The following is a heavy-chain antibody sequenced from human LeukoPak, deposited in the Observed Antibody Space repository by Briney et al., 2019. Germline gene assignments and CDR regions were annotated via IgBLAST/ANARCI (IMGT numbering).Heavy chain of an antibody. V-gene: IGHV3-23*01. D-gene: IGHD3-9*01. CDR3: AKEADYDILTVSYFDY. Sequence: GGSLRLSCAASGFTFSSYAMSWVRQAPGKGLEWVSAISGSGGSTYYADSVKGRFTISRDNSKNTLYLQMNSPRAEDTAVYYCAKEADYDILTVSYFDYWGQGTLVTVSS. CDR1: GFTFSSYA. CDR2: ISGSGGST. J-gene: IGHJ4*02.